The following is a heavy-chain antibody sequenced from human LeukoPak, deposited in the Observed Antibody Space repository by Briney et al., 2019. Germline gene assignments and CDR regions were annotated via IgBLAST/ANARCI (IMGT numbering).Heavy chain of an antibody. D-gene: IGHD6-19*01. CDR3: AFGSGWYFDY. CDR2: IIPILGIA. J-gene: IGHJ4*02. V-gene: IGHV1-69*04. Sequence: SVKVSCKASGGTFSSYAISWVRQAPGQGLEWTGRIIPILGIANYAQKFQGRVTITADKSTSTAYMELSSLRSEDTAVYYCAFGSGWYFDYWGQGTLVTVSS. CDR1: GGTFSSYA.